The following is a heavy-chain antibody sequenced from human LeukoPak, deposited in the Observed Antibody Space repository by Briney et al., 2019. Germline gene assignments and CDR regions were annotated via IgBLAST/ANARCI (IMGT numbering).Heavy chain of an antibody. CDR1: GGTFSSYA. CDR3: ARERNWAIDY. D-gene: IGHD7-27*01. CDR2: IIPIFGTA. J-gene: IGHJ4*02. V-gene: IGHV1-69*13. Sequence: ASVKVPCKASGGTFSSYAISWVRQAPGQGLEWMGGIIPIFGTANYAQKFQGRVTITADESTSTAYMELSSLRSEDTAVYYCARERNWAIDYWGQGTLVTVSS.